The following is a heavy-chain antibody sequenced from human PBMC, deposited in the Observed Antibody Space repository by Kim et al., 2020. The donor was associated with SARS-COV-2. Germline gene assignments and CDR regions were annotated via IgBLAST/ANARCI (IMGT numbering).Heavy chain of an antibody. CDR1: GGSISSYY. Sequence: SETLSLTCTVSGGSISSYYWSWIRQPPGKGLEWIGYIYYSGSTNYNPSLKSRVTISVDTSKNQFSLKLSSVTAADTAVYYCARSGTDSSSWYAPGTNRFDPWGQGTLVTVSS. J-gene: IGHJ5*02. CDR3: ARSGTDSSSWYAPGTNRFDP. D-gene: IGHD6-13*01. V-gene: IGHV4-59*13. CDR2: IYYSGST.